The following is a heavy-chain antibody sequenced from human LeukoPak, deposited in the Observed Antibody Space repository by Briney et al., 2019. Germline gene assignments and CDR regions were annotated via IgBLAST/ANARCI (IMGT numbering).Heavy chain of an antibody. D-gene: IGHD5-24*01. CDR2: IYISGST. CDR1: GGSISSGSHY. Sequence: ETSETLSLTCSVSGGSISSGSHYWSWVRQPAGKGLEWIGRIYISGSTNYNPSLKSRVTISVDTSKNQLSLKLSSVTAADTAVYYCARAPYNDPGVDAFDIWGQGTMVTVSS. CDR3: ARAPYNDPGVDAFDI. J-gene: IGHJ3*02. V-gene: IGHV4-61*02.